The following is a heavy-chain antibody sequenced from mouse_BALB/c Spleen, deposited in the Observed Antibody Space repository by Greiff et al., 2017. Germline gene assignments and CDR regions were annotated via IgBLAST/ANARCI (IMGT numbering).Heavy chain of an antibody. CDR2: ISSGGSYT. D-gene: IGHD2-14*01. CDR1: GFTFSSYA. CDR3: ARWPHRYGYAMDY. V-gene: IGHV5-9-4*01. Sequence: EVKVVESGGGLVKPGGSLKLSCAASGFTFSSYAMSWVRQSPEKRLEWVAEISSGGSYTYYPDTVTGRFTISRDNAKNTLYLEMSSLRSEDTAMYYCARWPHRYGYAMDYWGQGTSVTVSS. J-gene: IGHJ4*01.